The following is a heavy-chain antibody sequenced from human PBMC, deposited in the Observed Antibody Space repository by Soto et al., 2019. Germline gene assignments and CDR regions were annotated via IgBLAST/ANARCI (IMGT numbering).Heavy chain of an antibody. D-gene: IGHD1-20*01. CDR2: ISYDGSNK. J-gene: IGHJ4*02. CDR1: GFTFSSYS. CDR3: AKDGILRAFDI. V-gene: IGHV3-30*18. Sequence: GGSLRLSCAASGFTFSSYSMNWVRQAPGKGLEWVAVISYDGSNKYYADSVKGRFTISRDNSKNTLYLQMNSLRAEDTAVYYCAKDGILRAFDIWGQGVLVTVSS.